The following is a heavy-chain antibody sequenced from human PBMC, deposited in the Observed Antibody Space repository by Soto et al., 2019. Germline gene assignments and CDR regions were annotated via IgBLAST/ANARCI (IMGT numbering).Heavy chain of an antibody. CDR2: INPNNGGT. CDR3: ARDDYGGNSGIFLDY. D-gene: IGHD4-17*01. J-gene: IGHJ4*02. V-gene: IGHV1-2*02. CDR1: GYTLTAYY. Sequence: GASVKVYCKAFGYTLTAYYIHWVRQAPGQGLEWMGWINPNNGGTQYAQQFQGRVTVTRDTSINTAYMELSTLRSDDTAVYYCARDDYGGNSGIFLDYWGQGTPVTV.